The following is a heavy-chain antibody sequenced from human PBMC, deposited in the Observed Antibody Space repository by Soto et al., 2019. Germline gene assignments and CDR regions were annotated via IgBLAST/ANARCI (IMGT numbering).Heavy chain of an antibody. CDR3: ARDIGIHIAARPERLFKPLSSWYLGAFDI. D-gene: IGHD6-6*01. V-gene: IGHV1-46*03. Sequence: GASVKVSCKASGYTFTSYYMHWVRQAPGQGLEWMGIINPSGGSTSYAQKFQGRVTMTRDTSTSTVYMELSSLRSEDTAVYYCARDIGIHIAARPERLFKPLSSWYLGAFDIWGQGTMVTVSS. CDR2: INPSGGST. J-gene: IGHJ3*02. CDR1: GYTFTSYY.